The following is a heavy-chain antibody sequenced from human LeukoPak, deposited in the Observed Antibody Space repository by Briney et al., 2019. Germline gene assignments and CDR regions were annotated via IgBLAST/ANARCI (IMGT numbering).Heavy chain of an antibody. J-gene: IGHJ4*02. CDR2: ISYDGSNK. Sequence: GGSLRLSCAAPGFTFSSYAMHWFRQAPGKGLEWVAVISYDGSNKYYADSVKGRFTISRDSSKNTLYLQMNSLRAEDTAVYYCARDPSSGYYYYFDYWGQGTLVTVSS. CDR3: ARDPSSGYYYYFDY. V-gene: IGHV3-30-3*01. D-gene: IGHD3-22*01. CDR1: GFTFSSYA.